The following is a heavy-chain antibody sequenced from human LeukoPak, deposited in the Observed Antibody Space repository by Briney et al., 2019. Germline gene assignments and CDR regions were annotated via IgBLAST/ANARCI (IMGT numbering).Heavy chain of an antibody. Sequence: PGRSLRLSCAASGFTFSSYGMQWVRQAPGKGLEWVAVIWYDGSNKYYADSVKGRFTISRDNSKNTLYLQMNSLRAEDTAVYYCARDSAAADFDYWGQGTLVTVSS. CDR3: ARDSAAADFDY. J-gene: IGHJ4*02. CDR1: GFTFSSYG. D-gene: IGHD2-2*01. CDR2: IWYDGSNK. V-gene: IGHV3-33*01.